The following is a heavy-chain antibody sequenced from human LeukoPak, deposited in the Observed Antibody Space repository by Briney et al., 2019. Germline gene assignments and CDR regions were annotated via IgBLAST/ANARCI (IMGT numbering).Heavy chain of an antibody. CDR2: INSDGSST. V-gene: IGHV3-74*01. CDR3: ARDTPHGDYVYAFDI. J-gene: IGHJ3*02. D-gene: IGHD4-17*01. CDR1: GFTFSSYW. Sequence: PGGSLRLSCAASGFTFSSYWMHWVRQAPGEGVVWVSRINSDGSSTSYADSVKGRFTIYRDNAKNTLYLQMNNLRAEDTAVYYCARDTPHGDYVYAFDIWGQGTMVTVSS.